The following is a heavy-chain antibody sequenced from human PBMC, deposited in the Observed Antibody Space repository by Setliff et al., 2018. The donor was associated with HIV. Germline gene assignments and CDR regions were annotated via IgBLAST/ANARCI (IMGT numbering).Heavy chain of an antibody. D-gene: IGHD1-26*01. CDR1: GFTFITST. Sequence: GGSLRLSCAVSGFTFITSTTNRVRQAPGKGLEWVASISSSGSYIHYADSVKGRFTVSRDNAKNSQYLLMSDLRAEDTAVYYCAAVFTGEPSRSLDYWGQGTPVTVSS. CDR3: AAVFTGEPSRSLDY. V-gene: IGHV3-21*01. J-gene: IGHJ4*02. CDR2: ISSSGSYI.